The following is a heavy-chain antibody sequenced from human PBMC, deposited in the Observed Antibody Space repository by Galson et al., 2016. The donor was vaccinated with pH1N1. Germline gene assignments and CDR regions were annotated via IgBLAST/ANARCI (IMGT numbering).Heavy chain of an antibody. CDR1: GVSISSGGYY. D-gene: IGHD3-22*01. CDR3: VRAYYDSSPRNWFDP. CDR2: IYYSGST. J-gene: IGHJ5*02. V-gene: IGHV4-31*03. Sequence: TLSLTCTVSGVSISSGGYYWSWIRQHPGKGLEWIGYIYYSGSTYYNPSLKSRVIISVDTSKNQFSLNLSSVTAADTAVYYCVRAYYDSSPRNWFDPWGQGTLVTVSS.